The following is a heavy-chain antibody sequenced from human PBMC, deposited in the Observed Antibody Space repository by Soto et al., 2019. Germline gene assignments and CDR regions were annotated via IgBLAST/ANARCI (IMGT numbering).Heavy chain of an antibody. CDR1: EYTFTGHY. CDR3: ARDLLAAGSDALDI. J-gene: IGHJ3*02. CDR2: INSSGGHT. V-gene: IGHV1-46*01. D-gene: IGHD6-13*01. Sequence: QWQLVQFGAEVRNPGASGKVSCRALEYTFTGHYIHWVRQAPGQGLEWMGKINSSGGHTYSAQKFQGRVALISDTSTSTVYMELSSLRSEDTAVYYCARDLLAAGSDALDIWGQGTMVTVSS.